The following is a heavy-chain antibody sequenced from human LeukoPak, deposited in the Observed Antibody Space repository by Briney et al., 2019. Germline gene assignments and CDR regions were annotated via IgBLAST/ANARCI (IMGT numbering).Heavy chain of an antibody. J-gene: IGHJ4*02. D-gene: IGHD3-10*01. CDR1: GGSISNYY. Sequence: SETLSLTCTVSGGSISNYYWSWIRQPPGKGLEWIGYIYYTGSTNSNPSLRSRVTISVDTYKNQFSLKLSSVTAADTAVYYCARVRGVVSPLDYWGQGTLVTVSS. CDR2: IYYTGST. V-gene: IGHV4-59*01. CDR3: ARVRGVVSPLDY.